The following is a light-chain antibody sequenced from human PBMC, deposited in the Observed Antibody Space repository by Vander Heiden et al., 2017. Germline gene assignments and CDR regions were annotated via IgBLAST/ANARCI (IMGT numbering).Light chain of an antibody. V-gene: IGLV2-14*01. CDR2: EVS. J-gene: IGLJ3*02. CDR3: SSYTSRSTLV. CDR1: SSNIGGYNY. Sequence: QSALTQPASVSGSPGQSITISCTGTSSNIGGYNYDSWYQQLPGKAPKLLIYEVSDRPSGISHRFSGSKSGNTASLTISGLRAEDEADYFCSSYTSRSTLVFGGGTKLTVV.